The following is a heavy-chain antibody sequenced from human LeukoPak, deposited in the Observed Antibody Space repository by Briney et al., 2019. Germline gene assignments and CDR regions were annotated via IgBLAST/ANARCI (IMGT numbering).Heavy chain of an antibody. V-gene: IGHV4-59*10. D-gene: IGHD6-13*01. Sequence: NPSETLSLTCAVYGGSFSGYYWSWIRQPAGKELEWIGRIYTSGSTNYNPSLKSRVTMSVDTSKNQFSLKLSSVTAADTAVYYCATGIIAAAGTLIGDWGQGTLVTVSS. CDR3: ATGIIAAAGTLIGD. CDR2: IYTSGST. CDR1: GGSFSGYY. J-gene: IGHJ4*02.